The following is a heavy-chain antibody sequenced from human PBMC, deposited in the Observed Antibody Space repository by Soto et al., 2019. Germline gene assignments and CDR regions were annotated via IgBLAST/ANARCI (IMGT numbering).Heavy chain of an antibody. J-gene: IGHJ5*02. CDR2: ISAYNGNT. D-gene: IGHD2-15*01. CDR3: ARDDIVVVVAASGRFDP. V-gene: IGHV1-18*01. CDR1: GYTFTSYG. Sequence: ASVKVSCKASGYTFTSYGISWVRQAPGQELEWMGWISAYNGNTNYAQKLQGRVTMTTDTSTSTAYMELRSLRSDDTAVYYCARDDIVVVVAASGRFDPWGQGTLVTVSS.